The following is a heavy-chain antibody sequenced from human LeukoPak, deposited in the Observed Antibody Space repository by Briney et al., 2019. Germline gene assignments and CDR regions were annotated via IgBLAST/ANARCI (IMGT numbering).Heavy chain of an antibody. V-gene: IGHV4-30-2*01. D-gene: IGHD2-8*01. CDR2: INHSGST. CDR1: GSSISSGGYY. J-gene: IGHJ4*02. Sequence: NPSQTLSLTCTVSGSSISSGGYYWSWIRQPPGKGLEWIGEINHSGSTNYNPSLKSRVTISVDTSKNQFSLKLSSVTAADTAVYYCARGLTVYAIWGQGTLVTVSS. CDR3: ARGLTVYAI.